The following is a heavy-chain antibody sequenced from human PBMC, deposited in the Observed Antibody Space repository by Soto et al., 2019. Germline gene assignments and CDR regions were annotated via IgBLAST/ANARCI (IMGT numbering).Heavy chain of an antibody. CDR2: ISHGGSP. V-gene: IGHV4-30-2*01. CDR3: ARGRYYYAMDV. Sequence: SETLSLTCAVSGGSVSSGVFSWNWIRQPPGQGLEWIGYISHGGSPHYTPSLRSRVSISVDRSTNVISLNLTSMTPADTAVHFCARGRYYYAMDVWGQGTTVTVSS. CDR1: GGSVSSGVFS. J-gene: IGHJ6*02.